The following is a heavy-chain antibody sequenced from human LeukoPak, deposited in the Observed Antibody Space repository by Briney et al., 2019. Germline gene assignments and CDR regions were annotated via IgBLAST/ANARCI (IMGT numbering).Heavy chain of an antibody. CDR1: GYMFSSYA. V-gene: IGHV1-8*01. Sequence: GASVKVSCKASGYMFSSYALNWVRQAPGRGLEWMGWMNPNSGNTGYAQKFQGRVTMTRNTSISTAYMELSSLRSEDTAVYYCARRRVKSPRWFDPWGQGTLVTVSS. J-gene: IGHJ5*02. CDR3: ARRRVKSPRWFDP. CDR2: MNPNSGNT. D-gene: IGHD3-22*01.